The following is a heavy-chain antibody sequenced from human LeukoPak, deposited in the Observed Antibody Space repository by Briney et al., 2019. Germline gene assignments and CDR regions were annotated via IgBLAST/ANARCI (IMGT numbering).Heavy chain of an antibody. J-gene: IGHJ4*02. V-gene: IGHV1-69*13. Sequence: SVKVSCKASGGTFNTYAISWVRQAPGQGLEWMGGIIPIFGTANYAQKFQDRVTITADESTSTAYMELSSLRSEDTAVYYCARGRGEYYYDSSGGYWGQGTLVTVSS. D-gene: IGHD3-22*01. CDR1: GGTFNTYA. CDR3: ARGRGEYYYDSSGGY. CDR2: IIPIFGTA.